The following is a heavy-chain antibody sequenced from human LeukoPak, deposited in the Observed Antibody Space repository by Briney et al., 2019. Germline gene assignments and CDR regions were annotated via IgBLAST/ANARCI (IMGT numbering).Heavy chain of an antibody. CDR3: ARDWPGPRKWFDP. Sequence: ASVKVSCKASGYTFTSYDINWVRQATGQGLEWMGWMNPNSGNTGYAQKFQGRVTMATDTSTSTVYMELSSLRSDDTAVYYCARDWPGPRKWFDPWGQGTLVTVSS. CDR2: MNPNSGNT. V-gene: IGHV1-8*01. J-gene: IGHJ5*02. CDR1: GYTFTSYD. D-gene: IGHD1-14*01.